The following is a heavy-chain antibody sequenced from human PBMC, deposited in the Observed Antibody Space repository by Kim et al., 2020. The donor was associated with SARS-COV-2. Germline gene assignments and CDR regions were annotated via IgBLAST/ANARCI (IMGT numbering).Heavy chain of an antibody. Sequence: SETLSLTCAVSGASITNYYWNWVRQAPGKGLEWIGFTYHSGAISYNPSLKSRVTTSVDTSNSRFSLMLSSVTAADTALYFCARWGETRGVGSIRAFDIW. V-gene: IGHV4-59*01. D-gene: IGHD3-9*01. CDR3: ARWGETRGVGSIRAFDI. CDR1: GASITNYY. CDR2: TYHSGAI. J-gene: IGHJ3*02.